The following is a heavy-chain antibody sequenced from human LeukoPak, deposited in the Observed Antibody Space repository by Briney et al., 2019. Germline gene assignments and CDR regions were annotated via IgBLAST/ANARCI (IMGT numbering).Heavy chain of an antibody. J-gene: IGHJ4*02. CDR3: AKDRGYSYGFFDY. V-gene: IGHV3-30-3*01. CDR2: ISYDGSNK. Sequence: GRSLRLSCAASGFTFSSYAMHWVRQAPGKGLEWVAVISYDGSNKYYADSVKGRFTISRDNSKNTLYLQLNSLRPEDTAVYYCAKDRGYSYGFFDYWGQGTLVTVSS. D-gene: IGHD5-18*01. CDR1: GFTFSSYA.